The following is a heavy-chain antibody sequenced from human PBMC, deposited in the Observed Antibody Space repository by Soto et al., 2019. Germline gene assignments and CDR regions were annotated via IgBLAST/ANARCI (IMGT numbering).Heavy chain of an antibody. D-gene: IGHD6-19*01. Sequence: SVKVSCKASGGTFSSYAISWVRQAPGQGLEWMGGIIPIFGTANYAQKFQGRVTITADESTSTAYMELSSLRSEDTAVYYCARRLGGGSGWHTLWYNWFDPWGQGTLVTVSS. CDR3: ARRLGGGSGWHTLWYNWFDP. J-gene: IGHJ5*02. V-gene: IGHV1-69*13. CDR1: GGTFSSYA. CDR2: IIPIFGTA.